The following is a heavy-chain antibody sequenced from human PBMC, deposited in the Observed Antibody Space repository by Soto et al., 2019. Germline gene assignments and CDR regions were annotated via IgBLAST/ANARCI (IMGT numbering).Heavy chain of an antibody. CDR1: GFTFDDYA. D-gene: IGHD5-12*01. CDR3: LVATIIFDY. Sequence: EVQLVESGGGLVQPGRSLRLSCAASGFTFDDYAMHWVRQAPGKGLERVSGISWNSGSIGYSDSVKGRFTISRYNAKNSLYLQMNSLRAEDTALYYCLVATIIFDYWGQGTLVTVSS. J-gene: IGHJ4*02. V-gene: IGHV3-9*01. CDR2: ISWNSGSI.